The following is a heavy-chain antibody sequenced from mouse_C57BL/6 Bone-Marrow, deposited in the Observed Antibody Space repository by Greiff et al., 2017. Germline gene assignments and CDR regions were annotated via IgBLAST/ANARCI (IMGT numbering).Heavy chain of an antibody. Sequence: EVKLVESGGGLVKPGGSLKLSCAASGFTFSSYAMSWVRQTPEKRLEWVATISHGGSYTYYPDNVKGRFTISRDNAKNNLYLQMSHLKSEDTAMYYCARDRSSYAMDYWGQGTSVTVSS. CDR2: ISHGGSYT. V-gene: IGHV5-4*01. CDR1: GFTFSSYA. D-gene: IGHD1-1*01. CDR3: ARDRSSYAMDY. J-gene: IGHJ4*01.